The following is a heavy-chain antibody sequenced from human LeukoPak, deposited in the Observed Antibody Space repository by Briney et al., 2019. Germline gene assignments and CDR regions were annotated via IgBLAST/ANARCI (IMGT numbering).Heavy chain of an antibody. D-gene: IGHD3-10*01. Sequence: GGSLRLSCAASGFTFSSYSMNWVRQAPGKGLEWVANINQDGSEKYYVDSVKGRFTISRDNAKNSLYLQMNSLRAEDTAVYYCARVKNYYGSGSPDYWGQGTLVTVSS. CDR3: ARVKNYYGSGSPDY. J-gene: IGHJ4*02. CDR1: GFTFSSYS. CDR2: INQDGSEK. V-gene: IGHV3-7*01.